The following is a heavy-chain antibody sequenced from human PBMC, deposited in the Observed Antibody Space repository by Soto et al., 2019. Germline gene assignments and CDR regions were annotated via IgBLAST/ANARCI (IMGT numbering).Heavy chain of an antibody. CDR2: INPNSGGT. Sequence: ASVKVSCKASGYTFTGYYMHWVRQAAGQGLEWMGWINPNSGGTNYAQKFQGRVTMTRDTSISTAYMELSRLRSDDTAVYYCARRYSSSWIDAFDVRGHGTMVAV. CDR3: ARRYSSSWIDAFDV. J-gene: IGHJ3*01. CDR1: GYTFTGYY. D-gene: IGHD6-13*01. V-gene: IGHV1-2*02.